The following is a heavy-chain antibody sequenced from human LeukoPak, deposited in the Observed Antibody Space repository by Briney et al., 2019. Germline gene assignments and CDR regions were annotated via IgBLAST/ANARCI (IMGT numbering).Heavy chain of an antibody. CDR1: GFTFSSFE. D-gene: IGHD1-26*01. Sequence: QPGGSLTLSCPASGFTFSSFEMAWVRQAPGKGLEWVSYNSDSGSTIKYADSVKGRFTISRDNAKSSVYLQMISLRAEDTATYYCAGGPQYSGSYAYWGQGTLVTVSS. J-gene: IGHJ4*02. CDR2: NSDSGSTI. V-gene: IGHV3-48*03. CDR3: AGGPQYSGSYAY.